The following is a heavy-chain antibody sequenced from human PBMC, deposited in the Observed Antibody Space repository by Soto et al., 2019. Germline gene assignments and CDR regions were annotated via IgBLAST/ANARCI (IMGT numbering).Heavy chain of an antibody. Sequence: SETLSLTCTVSGGSISSYYWSWIRQPPGKGLEWIGYIYYSGSTNYNPSLKSRVTISVDTSKNQFSLKLSSVTAADTAVYYCARHGAMEYRSGWYLGYWGQGTLVTVSS. J-gene: IGHJ4*02. CDR1: GGSISSYY. CDR2: IYYSGST. CDR3: ARHGAMEYRSGWYLGY. V-gene: IGHV4-59*08. D-gene: IGHD6-19*01.